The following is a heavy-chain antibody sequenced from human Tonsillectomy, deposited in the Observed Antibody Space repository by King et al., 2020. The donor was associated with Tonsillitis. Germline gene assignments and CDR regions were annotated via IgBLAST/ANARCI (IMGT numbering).Heavy chain of an antibody. D-gene: IGHD6-19*01. CDR2: ISCSGGNT. J-gene: IGHJ5*02. Sequence: VQLVESGGGLVQPGGSLRLSCAASGFTFSNYAMSWVRQAPGKGLEWGSTISCSGGNTYYTDSVKGRFTISRDNSKNTQYLQMNSLRAEDTAVYYCAKGGEAVAVWFDPWGQGTLVTVSS. V-gene: IGHV3-23*04. CDR3: AKGGEAVAVWFDP. CDR1: GFTFSNYA.